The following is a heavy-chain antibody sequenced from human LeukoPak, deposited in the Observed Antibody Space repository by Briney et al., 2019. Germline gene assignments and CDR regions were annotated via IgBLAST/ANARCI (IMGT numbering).Heavy chain of an antibody. V-gene: IGHV3-23*01. CDR3: ASPRITGTSRPFDY. Sequence: GGSLRLSCAASGFSFSSYAMNWVRQAPGKGLEWVSVISGSGGSTYYADSVKGRFTISKDNSKNTLDLQMNSLRAEDTAVYYCASPRITGTSRPFDYWGQGTLVTVSS. J-gene: IGHJ4*02. D-gene: IGHD1-7*01. CDR1: GFSFSSYA. CDR2: ISGSGGST.